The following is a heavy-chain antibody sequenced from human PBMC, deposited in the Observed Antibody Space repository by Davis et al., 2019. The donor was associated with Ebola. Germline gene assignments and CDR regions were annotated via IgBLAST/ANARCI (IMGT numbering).Heavy chain of an antibody. D-gene: IGHD1-26*01. CDR3: VRDTIEGATTFDY. CDR2: IKQDGSEK. V-gene: IGHV3-7*01. Sequence: GESLKISCAASGFTFSTYSMSWVRQAPGKGLEWVANIKQDGSEKYYVDSVKGRFTISRDNAKNTLYLQMNSLRAEDTAVYYCVRDTIEGATTFDYWGQGTLVTVSS. CDR1: GFTFSTYS. J-gene: IGHJ4*02.